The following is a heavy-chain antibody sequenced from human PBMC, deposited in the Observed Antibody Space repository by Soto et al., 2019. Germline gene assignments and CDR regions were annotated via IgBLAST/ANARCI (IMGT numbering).Heavy chain of an antibody. CDR2: ISYDGSNK. J-gene: IGHJ5*02. D-gene: IGHD3-10*01. CDR3: ARENYYGSGSYRYMNWFDP. Sequence: QVQLVEYGGGVVQPGRSLRLSCAASGFTFSSYAMHWVRQAPGKGLERVAVISYDGSNKYYADSVKGRFTNSRDNSKNTLYLQMNSLRAEDTAVYYCARENYYGSGSYRYMNWFDPWGQGTLVTVSS. V-gene: IGHV3-30-3*01. CDR1: GFTFSSYA.